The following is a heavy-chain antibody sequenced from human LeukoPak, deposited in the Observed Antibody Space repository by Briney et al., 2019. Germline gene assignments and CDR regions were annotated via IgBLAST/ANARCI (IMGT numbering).Heavy chain of an antibody. CDR1: GGSISSYY. J-gene: IGHJ5*02. V-gene: IGHV4-4*07. D-gene: IGHD2-8*01. CDR3: ARGMDWFDH. CDR2: IYTSGST. Sequence: SETLSLTCTVSGGSISSYYWSWIRQPAGKGLEWIGRIYTSGSTNYNTDLKRRVTISVDTSKNQFSLKLSSVTDADMAVYYCARGMDWFDHWGQGTLVTVSS.